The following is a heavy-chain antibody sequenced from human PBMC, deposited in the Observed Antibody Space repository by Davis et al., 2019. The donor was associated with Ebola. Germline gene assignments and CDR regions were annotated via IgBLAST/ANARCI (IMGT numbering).Heavy chain of an antibody. CDR2: INHSGST. V-gene: IGHV4-39*07. Sequence: MPSETLSLTCTVSGGSISSSSYYWGWIRQPPGKGLEWIGEINHSGSTNYNPSLKSRVTISVDTSKNQFSLKLSSVTAADTAVYYCARRHRGLNWFDPWGQGTLVTVPS. J-gene: IGHJ5*02. CDR3: ARRHRGLNWFDP. D-gene: IGHD3-10*01. CDR1: GGSISSSSYY.